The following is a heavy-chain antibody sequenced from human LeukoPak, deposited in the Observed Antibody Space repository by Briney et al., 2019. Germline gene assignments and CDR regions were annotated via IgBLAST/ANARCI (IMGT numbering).Heavy chain of an antibody. Sequence: GGSLRLSCAASGFTFSSYAMSWVRQASGKGLEWVSAISGSGGSTYYADSVKGRFTISRDNSKNTLYLQMNSLRAEDTAVYYCAKDYRPYYYDSSGYYYAEYFQHWGQGTLVTVSS. CDR1: GFTFSSYA. J-gene: IGHJ1*01. V-gene: IGHV3-23*01. D-gene: IGHD3-22*01. CDR2: ISGSGGST. CDR3: AKDYRPYYYDSSGYYYAEYFQH.